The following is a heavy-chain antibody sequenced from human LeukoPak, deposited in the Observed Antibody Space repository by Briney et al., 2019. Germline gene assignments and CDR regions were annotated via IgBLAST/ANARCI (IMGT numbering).Heavy chain of an antibody. V-gene: IGHV3-23*01. J-gene: IGHJ2*01. CDR2: ISGSGGST. CDR1: GFTFSSYA. CDR3: AKDRDSSSWYFDWYFDL. D-gene: IGHD6-13*01. Sequence: GGSLRLSCAASGFTFSSYAMSWVRQAPGKGLEWVSAISGSGGSTYYADSVKGRFIISRDNSKNTLYLQMNSLRAEDTAVYYCAKDRDSSSWYFDWYFDLWGRGTLVTVSP.